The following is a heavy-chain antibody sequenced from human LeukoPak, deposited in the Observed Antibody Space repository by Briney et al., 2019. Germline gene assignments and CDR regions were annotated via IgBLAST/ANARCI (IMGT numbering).Heavy chain of an antibody. V-gene: IGHV3-49*03. CDR1: GFTFGDYA. CDR3: TRDHSLRYFDWLLSEYDY. Sequence: GGSLRLSCTASGFTFGDYAMSWFRQAPGKGLEWVGFIRSKAYGGTTEYAASAKGRFTISRDDSKSIAYLQMNSLKTEDTAVYYCTRDHSLRYFDWLLSEYDYWGQGTLVTVSS. J-gene: IGHJ4*02. CDR2: IRSKAYGGTT. D-gene: IGHD3-9*01.